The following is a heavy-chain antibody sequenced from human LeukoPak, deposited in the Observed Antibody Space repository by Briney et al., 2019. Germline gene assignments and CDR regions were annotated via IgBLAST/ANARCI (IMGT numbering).Heavy chain of an antibody. CDR1: GFTFSRHW. CDR2: INSDASDT. J-gene: IGHJ4*02. D-gene: IGHD2-2*01. CDR3: AKICSSTDCLIPD. Sequence: GGSLRLSCAASGFTFSRHWMHWVRQAPGKGLVWISRINSDASDTNYADFVKGRFTISRDNAKNTVYLQINSLRDEDTAVYYCAKICSSTDCLIPDWGQGTLVTVSS. V-gene: IGHV3-74*01.